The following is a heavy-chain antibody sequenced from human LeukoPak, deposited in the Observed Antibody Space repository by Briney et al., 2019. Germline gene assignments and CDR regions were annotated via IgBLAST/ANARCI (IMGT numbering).Heavy chain of an antibody. CDR1: GFTFSSYA. CDR3: ARWKIVVVVAATYNWFDP. V-gene: IGHV3-30*04. CDR2: ISYDGSNK. J-gene: IGHJ5*02. D-gene: IGHD2-15*01. Sequence: GGSLRLSCAASGFTFSSYAMHWVRQAPGKGLEWVAVISYDGSNKYYADSVKGRFTISRDNSKNTLCLQMNSLRAEDTAVYYCARWKIVVVVAATYNWFDPWGQGTLVTVSS.